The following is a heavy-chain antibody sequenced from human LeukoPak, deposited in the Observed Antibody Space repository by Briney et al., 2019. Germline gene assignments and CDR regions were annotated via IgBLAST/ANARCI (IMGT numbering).Heavy chain of an antibody. Sequence: GGSLRLSCAASGFNFIDYSMSWVRQAPGKGLEWISYIGISSGNTKYADSVKGRFTISRDKARNSLYLQMNSLRVEDTAMYYCARDHRYAFDNWGHGTLVTVSS. CDR3: ARDHRYAFDN. D-gene: IGHD5-12*01. CDR1: GFNFIDYS. CDR2: IGISSGNT. V-gene: IGHV3-11*06. J-gene: IGHJ4*01.